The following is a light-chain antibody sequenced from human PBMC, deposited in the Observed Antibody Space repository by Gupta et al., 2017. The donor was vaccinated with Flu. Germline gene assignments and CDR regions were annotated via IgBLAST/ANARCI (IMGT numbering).Light chain of an antibody. CDR2: DAS. CDR1: QNVSSY. CDR3: QQRSNWPYT. Sequence: DIVLTQSPTILSLSPGDRATLSCRASQNVSSYLAWYQQKPGQAPGLLIYDASNRATGIPIRFSASWSGTGFTLTISSLEPEDFAVYYCQQRSNWPYTFGQGTRLE. J-gene: IGKJ2*01. V-gene: IGKV3-11*01.